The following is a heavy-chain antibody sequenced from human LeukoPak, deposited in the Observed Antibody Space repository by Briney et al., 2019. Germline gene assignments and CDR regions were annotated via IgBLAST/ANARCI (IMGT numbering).Heavy chain of an antibody. J-gene: IGHJ4*02. CDR2: INHSGST. CDR3: ARSRKKITMVRGDGGYFDY. CDR1: GGSFSGYY. Sequence: SETLSLTCAVYGGSFSGYYWSWIRQPPGKGLEWIGEINHSGSTNYNPSLKSRVTISVDTSKNQFSLKLSSVTAADTAVYYCARSRKKITMVRGDGGYFDYWGQGTLVTVSS. D-gene: IGHD3-10*01. V-gene: IGHV4-34*01.